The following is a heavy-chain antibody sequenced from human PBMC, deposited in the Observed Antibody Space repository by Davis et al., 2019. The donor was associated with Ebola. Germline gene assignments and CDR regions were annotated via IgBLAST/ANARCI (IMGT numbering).Heavy chain of an antibody. V-gene: IGHV3-66*01. D-gene: IGHD2-15*01. J-gene: IGHJ6*02. Sequence: GESLKISCAPSGFTFTSNYMSWVRHAPGRGLEWVSDIYSGGSTYYADSVTGRFTISRDNSKNTLYLQMTSLRAEDTAVYYCARTCSGGSCYYYYGMDVWGQGTTVTVSS. CDR2: IYSGGST. CDR1: GFTFTSNY. CDR3: ARTCSGGSCYYYYGMDV.